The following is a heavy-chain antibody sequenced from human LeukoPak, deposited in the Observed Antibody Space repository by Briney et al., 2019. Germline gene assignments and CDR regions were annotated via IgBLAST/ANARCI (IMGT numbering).Heavy chain of an antibody. CDR2: INHSGST. D-gene: IGHD3-10*01. V-gene: IGHV4-34*01. CDR1: GGSFSGYY. J-gene: IGHJ6*03. CDR3: ARVFRVPTNYYYDYYMDV. Sequence: SETLSLTCAVYGGSFSGYYWSWIRQPPGKGLEWIGEINHSGSTNYNPSLKSRVTISVDTSKNQFSLKLSSVTAADTAVYYCARVFRVPTNYYYDYYMDVWGKGTTVTVSS.